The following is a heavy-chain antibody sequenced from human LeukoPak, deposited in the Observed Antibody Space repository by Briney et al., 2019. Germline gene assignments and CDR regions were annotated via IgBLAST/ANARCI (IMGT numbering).Heavy chain of an antibody. V-gene: IGHV3-48*03. D-gene: IGHD6-6*01. CDR2: ISSSGSTI. CDR3: ARAGTAARLGMAYDS. J-gene: IGHJ5*02. CDR1: GFTFSSYE. Sequence: GGSLNLSFAASGFTFSSYEMNGVRQAPGKGLEWVSYISSSGSTIYYADSVKGRFTISRDNAKNSLYLQMNSLRAEDTSIYYCARAGTAARLGMAYDSWGQGTLVTVSS.